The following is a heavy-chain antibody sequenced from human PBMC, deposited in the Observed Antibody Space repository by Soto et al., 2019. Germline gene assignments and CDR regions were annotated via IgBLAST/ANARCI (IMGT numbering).Heavy chain of an antibody. CDR1: GFTFSYHA. V-gene: IGHV3-30-3*01. Sequence: QVQLVESGGGVVQPGRSLRLSCAASGFTFSYHALNWVRQAPGKGLEWVAVISYDGDNKYIAESVKGRFTISRGNSKNTVSLQMNSLRAEDTAMCFCARGTTTSAFSAMDVWGQGTTVTVSS. CDR3: ARGTTTSAFSAMDV. J-gene: IGHJ6*02. CDR2: ISYDGDNK. D-gene: IGHD1-1*01.